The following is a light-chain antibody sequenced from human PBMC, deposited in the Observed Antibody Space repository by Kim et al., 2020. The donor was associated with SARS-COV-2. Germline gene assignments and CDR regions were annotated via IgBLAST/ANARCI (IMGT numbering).Light chain of an antibody. CDR2: GKN. Sequence: SSELTQDPAVSVALRQTVRISCQGDSLRRYYATWYQQKPRKSPVVVNYGKNNRPSGIPDRFSGSSSGNTASLTITGAQAEDEADYYCQSRDSSDKVVFGGGTQLTVL. V-gene: IGLV3-19*01. CDR3: QSRDSSDKVV. J-gene: IGLJ2*01. CDR1: SLRRYY.